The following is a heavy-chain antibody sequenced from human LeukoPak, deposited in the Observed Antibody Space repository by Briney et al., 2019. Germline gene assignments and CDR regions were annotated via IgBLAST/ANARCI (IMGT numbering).Heavy chain of an antibody. CDR1: GFNFSNYW. CDR2: IKHDGREK. J-gene: IGHJ4*02. CDR3: ARGGRSLWFADLLTN. V-gene: IGHV3-7*01. D-gene: IGHD3-10*01. Sequence: PGGSLRLPCEGSGFNFSNYWMVWVRQAPGKGLEWVANIKHDGREKHFVDSVKGRFSISRDNAHNSLYLDMNNLRPEDTALYFCARGGRSLWFADLLTNWGQGILVAVSS.